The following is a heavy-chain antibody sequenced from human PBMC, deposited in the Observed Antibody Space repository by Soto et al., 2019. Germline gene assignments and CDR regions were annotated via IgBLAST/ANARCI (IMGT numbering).Heavy chain of an antibody. CDR2: INRRGTEA. J-gene: IGHJ4*02. D-gene: IGHD7-27*01. Sequence: EVQLVESGGGLVQPGGSLRLSCVASAFALSGYQMTWVRQAPGKGLEWAANINRRGTEANYAASVRGRITFSEDNARNLLYLQMNRLRADDTAVYFFVRGSPTPGLDYWGQGTLVTVSS. CDR1: AFALSGYQ. CDR3: VRGSPTPGLDY. V-gene: IGHV3-7*03.